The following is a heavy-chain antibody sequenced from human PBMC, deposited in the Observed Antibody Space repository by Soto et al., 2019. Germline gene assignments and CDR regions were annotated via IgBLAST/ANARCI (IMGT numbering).Heavy chain of an antibody. V-gene: IGHV4-34*01. Sequence: SETLSLTCAVYGGSFSGYYWSWIRQPQGKGLEWIGEINHSGSTNYNPSLKSRVTISVDTSKNQFSLKLSSVTAADTAVYYCAGDRSYYYGSGSSMAEDYWGQGTLVIVS. CDR3: AGDRSYYYGSGSSMAEDY. CDR2: INHSGST. J-gene: IGHJ4*02. CDR1: GGSFSGYY. D-gene: IGHD3-10*01.